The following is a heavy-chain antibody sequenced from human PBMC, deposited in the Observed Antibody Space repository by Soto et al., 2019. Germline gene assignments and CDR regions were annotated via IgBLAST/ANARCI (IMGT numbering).Heavy chain of an antibody. Sequence: QVQLVQYGAEVKKPGASVKISCKTSGHTFTSHDINWVPPVPAKVFAGMGWMNPNSGSTGYAQKFQGRVTMNRNTAISTAYMEMSSMRSEDTAVYYCAGDRTVACNDYWGQGNLVTVSS. J-gene: IGHJ4*02. V-gene: IGHV1-8*01. D-gene: IGHD6-19*01. CDR2: MNPNSGST. CDR1: GHTFTSHD. CDR3: AGDRTVACNDY.